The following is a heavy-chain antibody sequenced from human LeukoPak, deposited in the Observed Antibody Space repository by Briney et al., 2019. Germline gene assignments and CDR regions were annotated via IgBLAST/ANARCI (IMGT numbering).Heavy chain of an antibody. V-gene: IGHV1-69*06. Sequence: GASVKVSCKASGGTFNKNVISWVRQTPGQGLEWMGGIIPIFGTTANYAQKFQGRVTITADKSTNTAYMELTSLTSDDTGVYCCARDQLGFDFWGQGTQVTVSS. CDR2: IIPIFGTTA. D-gene: IGHD1-1*01. CDR3: ARDQLGFDF. CDR1: GGTFNKNV. J-gene: IGHJ4*02.